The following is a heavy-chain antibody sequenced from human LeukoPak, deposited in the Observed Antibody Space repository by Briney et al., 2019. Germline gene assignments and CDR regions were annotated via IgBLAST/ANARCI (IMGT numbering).Heavy chain of an antibody. CDR3: ARGRISSGWFAHFDY. CDR2: IYYSGST. D-gene: IGHD6-19*01. V-gene: IGHV4-59*11. J-gene: IGHJ4*02. Sequence: SETLSLTCTVSGGSISPLYWSWIRQPPGKGLEWIGYIYYSGSTNYNPSLKSRVTMSVDTSKNQFSLRLSSVTAADTAVYFCARGRISSGWFAHFDYWGQGTLVTVSS. CDR1: GGSISPLY.